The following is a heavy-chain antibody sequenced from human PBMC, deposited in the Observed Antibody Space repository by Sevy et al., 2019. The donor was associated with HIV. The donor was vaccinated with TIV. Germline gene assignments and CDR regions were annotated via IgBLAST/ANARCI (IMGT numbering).Heavy chain of an antibody. CDR2: ISTYSGET. Sequence: ASVKVSCKASGYTFTTYPIGWVRQAPGQGLEWMGWISTYSGETRVEQKFQGRATMTTDTSTSTAYLELRSLRSDDPAVYCCARDSDGSGHYYADYFDYWGQGTLVTVSS. D-gene: IGHD3-22*01. V-gene: IGHV1-18*01. CDR1: GYTFTTYP. J-gene: IGHJ4*02. CDR3: ARDSDGSGHYYADYFDY.